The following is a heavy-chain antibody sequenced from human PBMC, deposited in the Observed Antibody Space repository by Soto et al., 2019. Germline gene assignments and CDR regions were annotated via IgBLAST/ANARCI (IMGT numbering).Heavy chain of an antibody. J-gene: IGHJ4*02. CDR3: AKDQEGSGWTPEYDY. CDR1: GFTFSSYG. CDR2: ISYDGSNK. V-gene: IGHV3-30*18. Sequence: GGSLRLSCAASGFTFSSYGMHWVRQAPGKGLEWVAVISYDGSNKYYADSVKGRFTISRDNSKNRLYLQMNSLRAEDTAVYYCAKDQEGSGWTPEYDYWGQGTLVTVSS. D-gene: IGHD6-19*01.